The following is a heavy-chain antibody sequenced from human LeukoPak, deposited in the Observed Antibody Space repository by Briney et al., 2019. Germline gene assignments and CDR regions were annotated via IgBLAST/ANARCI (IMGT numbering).Heavy chain of an antibody. V-gene: IGHV1-69*04. D-gene: IGHD6-13*01. CDR1: GGTLSSYA. Sequence: ASVKVFCKASGGTLSSYAIRWVRQAPGQGLEWMGRIIPILGIANYAQKFQGRVTITADKSTSTAYMELSSLRSEDTAVYYCASPGIAAAAQPGNYYGMDVWGQGTTVTVSS. CDR3: ASPGIAAAAQPGNYYGMDV. CDR2: IIPILGIA. J-gene: IGHJ6*02.